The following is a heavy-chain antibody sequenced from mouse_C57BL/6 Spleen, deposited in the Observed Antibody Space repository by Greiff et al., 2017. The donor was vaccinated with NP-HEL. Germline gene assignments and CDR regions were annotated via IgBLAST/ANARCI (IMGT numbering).Heavy chain of an antibody. CDR1: GYTFTSYW. J-gene: IGHJ4*01. V-gene: IGHV1-53*01. CDR3: ARVDSDGGYAMDY. Sequence: VQLQQSGTELVKPGASVKLSCKASGYTFTSYWMHWVKQRPGQGLEWIGNINPSNGGTNYNEKFKSKATLTVDKSSSTAYMQLSSLTSEDSAVYYCARVDSDGGYAMDYWGQGTSVTVSS. CDR2: INPSNGGT.